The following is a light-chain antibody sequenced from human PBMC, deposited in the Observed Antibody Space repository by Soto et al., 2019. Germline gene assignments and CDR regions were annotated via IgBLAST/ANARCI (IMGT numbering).Light chain of an antibody. CDR1: SSNIGAGYD. J-gene: IGLJ1*01. Sequence: QAVVTQPPSVSGAPGQRVTISCTGSSSNIGAGYDVHWYQQLPGTAPKLLIYGNSNRPSGVPDRFSGSKSGTSASLAITGLQAGDEADYYCQSYDSSLSGHYVFGTGTKVTVL. CDR3: QSYDSSLSGHYV. CDR2: GNS. V-gene: IGLV1-40*01.